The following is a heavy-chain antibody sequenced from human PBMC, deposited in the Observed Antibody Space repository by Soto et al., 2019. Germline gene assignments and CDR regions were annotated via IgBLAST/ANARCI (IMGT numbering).Heavy chain of an antibody. Sequence: QVQLVQSGAEVKKPGSSVKVSCKASGGTFSSYAISWVRQAPGQGLEWMGGIIPIFGTANYAQKFQGRVTIPADESTSTASMELSSLRSEDTAVYYCARDSPTGYYFDYWGQGTLVTVSS. CDR3: ARDSPTGYYFDY. CDR1: GGTFSSYA. V-gene: IGHV1-69*01. CDR2: IIPIFGTA. J-gene: IGHJ4*02. D-gene: IGHD2-8*02.